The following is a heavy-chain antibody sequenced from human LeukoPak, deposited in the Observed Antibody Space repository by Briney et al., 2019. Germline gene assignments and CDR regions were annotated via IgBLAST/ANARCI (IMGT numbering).Heavy chain of an antibody. CDR3: AKYAMRDTFFGDY. D-gene: IGHD3-3*01. J-gene: IGHJ4*02. CDR1: GFTFSNYA. V-gene: IGHV3-23*01. CDR2: ISAGGTRT. Sequence: GGTLRLSCAASGFTFSNYAMAWVRQAPGKGLEWVSGISAGGTRTYYADSVRGRFTIFRDNSMDTVYLQMNSLRAEDTGVYYCAKYAMRDTFFGDYWGQGTLVAVSS.